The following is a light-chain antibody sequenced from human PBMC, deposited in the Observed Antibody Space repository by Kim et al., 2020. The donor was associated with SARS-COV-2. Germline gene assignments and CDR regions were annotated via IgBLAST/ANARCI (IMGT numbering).Light chain of an antibody. Sequence: QSALTQPASVSGSPGQSITISCTGTSSDVGSYNLVSWYQQHPGKAPRLIIYEVNKGPSGVSNRFSGSKSGNTVSLTISGLQAEDEADYYCCSYAGSRNFYVFGSGTKVTVL. J-gene: IGLJ1*01. CDR3: CSYAGSRNFYV. CDR2: EVN. V-gene: IGLV2-23*02. CDR1: SSDVGSYNL.